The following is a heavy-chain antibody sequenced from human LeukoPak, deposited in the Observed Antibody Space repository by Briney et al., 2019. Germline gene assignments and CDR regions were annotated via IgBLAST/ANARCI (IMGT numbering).Heavy chain of an antibody. V-gene: IGHV4-59*02. CDR3: ARVRSSRSSGYSY. CDR2: IYYSGST. CDR1: GGSVSSYY. D-gene: IGHD3-22*01. J-gene: IGHJ4*02. Sequence: SETLSLTCTVSGGSVSSYYWSWMRQPPGKGLEWIGCIYYSGSTNYNPSLKSRVTISVDTSKNQFSLKLSSVTAADTAVYYCARVRSSRSSGYSYWGQGTLVTVSS.